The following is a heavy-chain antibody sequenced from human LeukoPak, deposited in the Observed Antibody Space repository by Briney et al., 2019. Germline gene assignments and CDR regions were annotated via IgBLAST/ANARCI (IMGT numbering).Heavy chain of an antibody. CDR3: AKDATYYYDSSGYYNY. D-gene: IGHD3-22*01. J-gene: IGHJ4*02. CDR1: EFTLSNYW. Sequence: GGSLRLSCAASEFTLSNYWLSWVRQAPGKGLEWVSAISGSGGSTYYADSVKGRFTISRDNSKNTLYLQMNSLRAEDTAVYYCAKDATYYYDSSGYYNYWGQGTLVTVSS. CDR2: ISGSGGST. V-gene: IGHV3-23*01.